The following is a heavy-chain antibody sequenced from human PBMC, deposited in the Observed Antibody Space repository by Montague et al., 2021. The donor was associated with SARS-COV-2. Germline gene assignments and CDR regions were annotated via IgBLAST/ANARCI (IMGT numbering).Heavy chain of an antibody. CDR2: IHIGGTS. V-gene: IGHV4-39*07. D-gene: IGHD3-9*01. CDR3: ARSRDWYLGN. CDR1: GDSISSGGYF. J-gene: IGHJ4*02. Sequence: SETLSLTCTVSGDSISSGGYFWGWIRQPPGKGLEWIASIHIGGTSYLNPSLKSRVTISIDSSKNQFSLNVTFVTAADTAVYFCARSRDWYLGNWGQGTPATVSS.